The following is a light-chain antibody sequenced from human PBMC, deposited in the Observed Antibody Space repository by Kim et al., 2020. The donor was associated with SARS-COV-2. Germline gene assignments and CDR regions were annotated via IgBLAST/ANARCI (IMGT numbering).Light chain of an antibody. V-gene: IGKV1-5*03. J-gene: IGKJ2*01. CDR3: QQYNSYPYT. CDR2: QAS. CDR1: LFISGW. Sequence: SASVGYTVTIICRANLFISGWLAWYQQKPGKAPTLLMYQASRLESGVPSMFSGSGSGTEFTLTIDSLQPDDFATYYCQQYNSYPYTFGQGTKLEI.